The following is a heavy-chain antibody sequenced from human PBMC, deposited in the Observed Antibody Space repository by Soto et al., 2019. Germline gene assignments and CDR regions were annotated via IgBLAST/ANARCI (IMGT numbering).Heavy chain of an antibody. J-gene: IGHJ5*02. V-gene: IGHV3-33*01. CDR2: IWHDGSKT. CDR3: ARDIGDNGDYCLYL. Sequence: QVQLVESGGGVVQPGMSLRLSCVVSGFPFRTYGMHWVRQAPGKGLEWVAVIWHDGSKTYHADSVEGRFTISRDDSKSTLYLQMNSLRAEDTAVYYCARDIGDNGDYCLYLWGLGTLVTVSS. CDR1: GFPFRTYG. D-gene: IGHD4-17*01.